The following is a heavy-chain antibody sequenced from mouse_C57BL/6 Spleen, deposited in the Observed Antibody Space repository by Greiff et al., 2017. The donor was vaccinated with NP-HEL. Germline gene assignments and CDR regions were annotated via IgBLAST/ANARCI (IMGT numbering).Heavy chain of an antibody. V-gene: IGHV1-69*01. CDR1: GYTFTSYW. CDR3: ALTTVAMDY. J-gene: IGHJ4*01. Sequence: VQLQQSGAELVMPGASVKLSCKASGYTFTSYWMHWVKQRPGQGLEWIGEIDPSDSYTNYNQKFKGKSTLTVDKSSSTAYMQLSSLTSEDSAVYYCALTTVAMDYWGQGTSVTVSS. CDR2: IDPSDSYT. D-gene: IGHD1-1*01.